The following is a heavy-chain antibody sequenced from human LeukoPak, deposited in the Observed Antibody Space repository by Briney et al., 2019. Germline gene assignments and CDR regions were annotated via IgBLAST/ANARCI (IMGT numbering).Heavy chain of an antibody. V-gene: IGHV3-74*03. Sequence: PGGSLRLSCAASGLTFNSYWMHWVRQVAGKGLVWVARINGDASNTTYADSVKGRFTISRDNAKNSLYLQMKSLRAEDTAVYYCARDPYSGAYGDTYYYYMDVWGKGTTVTISS. CDR2: INGDASNT. CDR1: GLTFNSYW. J-gene: IGHJ6*03. D-gene: IGHD1-26*01. CDR3: ARDPYSGAYGDTYYYYMDV.